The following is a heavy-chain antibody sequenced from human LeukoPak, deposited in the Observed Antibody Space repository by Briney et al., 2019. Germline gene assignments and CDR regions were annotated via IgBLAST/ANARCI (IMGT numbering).Heavy chain of an antibody. CDR3: TRHRYSASVWFDP. CDR2: IYTSGST. V-gene: IGHV4-4*09. Sequence: SETLSLTCTVSGASIRSYYWSWIRQPPGKGLEWIGYIYTSGSTNYNPSLKSRVTISVDTPKNQFSLKLSSVTAADTAVYYCTRHRYSASVWFDPWGQGTLVTVSS. CDR1: GASIRSYY. D-gene: IGHD2-21*01. J-gene: IGHJ5*02.